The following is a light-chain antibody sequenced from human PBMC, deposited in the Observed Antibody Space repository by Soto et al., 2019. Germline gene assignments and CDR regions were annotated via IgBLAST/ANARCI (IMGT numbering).Light chain of an antibody. Sequence: QSALTHPRSVSGSPRQSVTISCTGTSSDVGGYNYVSWYQQHPGKAPKLMIYDVNKRPSGVPDRFSGSKSGNTASLTISGLQAEDEADYYCCSYAGIDTLVFGTGTKLTVL. CDR2: DVN. CDR3: CSYAGIDTLV. J-gene: IGLJ1*01. CDR1: SSDVGGYNY. V-gene: IGLV2-11*01.